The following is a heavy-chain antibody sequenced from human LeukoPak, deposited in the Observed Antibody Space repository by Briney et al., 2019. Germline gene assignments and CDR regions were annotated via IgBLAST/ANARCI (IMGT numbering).Heavy chain of an antibody. CDR2: IYTSGST. J-gene: IGHJ4*02. V-gene: IGHV4-61*02. D-gene: IGHD3-22*01. CDR3: AGHYYDKELDFDY. CDR1: GGSISSGSYY. Sequence: TLSLTCTVSGGSISSGSYYWSWIRQPAGKGLEWIGRIYTSGSTNYNPSLKSRVTISVDTSKNQFSLKLSSVTAADTAVYYCAGHYYDKELDFDYWGQGTLVTVSS.